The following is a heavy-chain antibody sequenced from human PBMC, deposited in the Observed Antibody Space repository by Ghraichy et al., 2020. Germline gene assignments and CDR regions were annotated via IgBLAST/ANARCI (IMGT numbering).Heavy chain of an antibody. CDR1: GASISSYY. D-gene: IGHD3-3*01. CDR3: ARLLSPYDFCNGYESGGWFDP. J-gene: IGHJ5*02. Sequence: SETLSLTCTVSGASISSYYWTWIRQPPGKGLEWIGYFYYSGTSNYNPSLKSRVTISVDTSKNQFSLKLRSVTAADTSTYYCARLLSPYDFCNGYESGGWFDPWGQGTLVSVSS. V-gene: IGHV4-59*01. CDR2: FYYSGTS.